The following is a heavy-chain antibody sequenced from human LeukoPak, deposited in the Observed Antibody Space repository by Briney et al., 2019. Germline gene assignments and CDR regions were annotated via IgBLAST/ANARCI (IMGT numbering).Heavy chain of an antibody. Sequence: SETLSLTCTVSGGSISSYYWSWIRQPAGKGLEWIGSIYTSGSTNYNPSLKSRVTMSVDTSENQFSLKLSSVTAADTAVYYCARDRCSSTSCYRGFDPWGQGTLVTVSS. CDR1: GGSISSYY. J-gene: IGHJ5*02. D-gene: IGHD2-2*01. CDR2: IYTSGST. V-gene: IGHV4-4*07. CDR3: ARDRCSSTSCYRGFDP.